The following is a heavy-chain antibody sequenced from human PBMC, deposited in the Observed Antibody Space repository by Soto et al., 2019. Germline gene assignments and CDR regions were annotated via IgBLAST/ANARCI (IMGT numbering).Heavy chain of an antibody. D-gene: IGHD2-21*01. Sequence: QVQLVEAGGGVVQPGGSLRLSCAASGFTFSNYGMHWVRQAPGKGRAWVAVIWYDGNNKYYADSVKGRFTISRDNSNNTLYVQITSLRAEDTAVYYCARGLHSRFDYWGQGTLVTVSS. CDR1: GFTFSNYG. J-gene: IGHJ4*02. CDR3: ARGLHSRFDY. V-gene: IGHV3-33*01. CDR2: IWYDGNNK.